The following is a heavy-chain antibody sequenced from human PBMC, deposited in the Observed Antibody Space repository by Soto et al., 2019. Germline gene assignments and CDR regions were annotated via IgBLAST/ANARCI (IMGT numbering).Heavy chain of an antibody. D-gene: IGHD2-2*01. Sequence: PGGSLRLSCAASGFTFSSYSMNWVRQAPGKGLEWVSSISSSSSYIYYADSVKGRFTISRDNAKNSLYLQMNSLRAEDTAVYYCARARNMPLATRGIYYYYYMDVWGKGTTVTVSS. CDR2: ISSSSSYI. J-gene: IGHJ6*03. CDR1: GFTFSSYS. CDR3: ARARNMPLATRGIYYYYYMDV. V-gene: IGHV3-21*01.